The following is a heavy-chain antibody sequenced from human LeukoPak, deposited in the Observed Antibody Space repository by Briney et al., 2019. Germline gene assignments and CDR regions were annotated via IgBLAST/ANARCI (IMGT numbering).Heavy chain of an antibody. CDR3: ARDFIDAFDI. V-gene: IGHV3-64*01. Sequence: PGGSLRLSCAASGFTFRSYAMHWVRQAPGKGLEYVSGISSNGRSTYYANSVKGRFTISRDDSKNTLYLQMGSLRAEDMAVYYCARDFIDAFDIWGRGTMVTVSS. CDR1: GFTFRSYA. CDR2: ISSNGRST. J-gene: IGHJ3*02.